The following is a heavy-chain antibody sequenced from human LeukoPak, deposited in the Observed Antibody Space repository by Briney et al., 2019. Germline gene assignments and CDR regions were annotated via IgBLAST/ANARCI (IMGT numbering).Heavy chain of an antibody. CDR1: GFTFSGFS. CDR2: IKQDGSER. D-gene: IGHD3-10*01. V-gene: IGHV3-7*01. Sequence: GGSLRLSCAASGFTFSGFSMSWVRQSPTKGLEWLANIKQDGSERYYVDSVKGRFTISRDNAKNSLSLQMNNLRVEDTAVYYCARAGSHWHYVYWGQGTVVTVSS. J-gene: IGHJ4*02. CDR3: ARAGSHWHYVY.